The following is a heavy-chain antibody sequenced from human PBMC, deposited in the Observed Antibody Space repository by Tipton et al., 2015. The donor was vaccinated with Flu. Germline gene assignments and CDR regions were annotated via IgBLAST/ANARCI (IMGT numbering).Heavy chain of an antibody. J-gene: IGHJ4*02. CDR1: GGSISSSNW. CDR2: IYHSGST. Sequence: SLRLSCAVSGGSISSSNWWSWVRQPPGKGLEWIGEIYHSGSTNYNPSLKSRVTISVDKSKNQFSLKLSSVTAADTAVYYCAYMTTVTLFDYWGQGTLVTVSS. CDR3: AYMTTVTLFDY. D-gene: IGHD4-17*01. V-gene: IGHV4-4*02.